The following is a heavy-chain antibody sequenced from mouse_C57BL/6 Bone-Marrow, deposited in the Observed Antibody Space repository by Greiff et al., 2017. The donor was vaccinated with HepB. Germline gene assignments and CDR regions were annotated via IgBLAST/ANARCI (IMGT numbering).Heavy chain of an antibody. CDR3: ARHGGSYGFAY. D-gene: IGHD1-1*02. CDR2: ISSGGSYT. Sequence: EVKVVESGGDLVKPGGSLKLSCAASGFTFSSYGMSWVRQTPDKRLEWVATISSGGSYTYYPDSVKGRFTISRDNAKNTLYLQMSRLKSEDTAMYYCARHGGSYGFAYWGQGTLVTVSA. CDR1: GFTFSSYG. V-gene: IGHV5-6*01. J-gene: IGHJ3*01.